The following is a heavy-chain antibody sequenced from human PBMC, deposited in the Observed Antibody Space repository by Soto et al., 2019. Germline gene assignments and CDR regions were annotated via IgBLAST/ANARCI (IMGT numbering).Heavy chain of an antibody. CDR2: VYYTGST. CDR3: ARGRTVRNYADDSSDYFYFFDY. J-gene: IGHJ4*02. D-gene: IGHD3-22*01. V-gene: IGHV4-59*01. CDR1: GDSISTFY. Sequence: SETLSLTCTVSGDSISTFYWGWMRQSPGKELEWIGYVYYTGSTYYNPSLKGRVTISVDRSKNQFSLKLTSANAADTAVYYCARGRTVRNYADDSSDYFYFFDYWGQGTQVTVSS.